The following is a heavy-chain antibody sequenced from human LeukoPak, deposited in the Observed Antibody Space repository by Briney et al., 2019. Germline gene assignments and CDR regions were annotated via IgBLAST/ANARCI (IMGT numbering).Heavy chain of an antibody. CDR2: IKQDGSEK. CDR3: ATYLDCSSTSCYVTNNWFDP. V-gene: IGHV3-7*03. CDR1: GFTFSSYW. D-gene: IGHD2-2*01. J-gene: IGHJ5*02. Sequence: GGSLRLSCAASGFTFSSYWMSWVRQAPGKGLEWVANIKQDGSEKYYVDSVKGRFTISRDNSKNTLYLQMNSLRAEDTAVYYCATYLDCSSTSCYVTNNWFDPWGQGTLVTVSS.